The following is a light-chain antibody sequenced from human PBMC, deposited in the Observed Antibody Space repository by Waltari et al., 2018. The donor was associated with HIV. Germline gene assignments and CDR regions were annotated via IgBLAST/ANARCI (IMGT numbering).Light chain of an antibody. V-gene: IGLV3-25*03. Sequence: DLTQPPSVSVPPGQTATITCTGDAFLKRYGYWYQKKSGQAPVLLINKDTERLSGIPERFSGSSSGTSLTLTINEVRAEDEAEYYCQSSDSSGVDFVVFGGGTKLTV. CDR1: AFLKRY. J-gene: IGLJ2*01. CDR2: KDT. CDR3: QSSDSSGVDFVV.